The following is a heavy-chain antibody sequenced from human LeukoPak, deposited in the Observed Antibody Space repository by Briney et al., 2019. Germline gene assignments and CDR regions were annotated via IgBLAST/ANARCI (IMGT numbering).Heavy chain of an antibody. CDR1: GGSISGYY. V-gene: IGHV4-59*08. Sequence: PSETLSLTCTVSGGSISGYYWSWIRQPPGKGLEWIGYIYYSGSTNYNPSLKSRVTISVDTSKNQFSLKLSSVTAADTAVYYCARLEMDAFDYWGQGTLVTVSS. CDR3: ARLEMDAFDY. J-gene: IGHJ4*02. CDR2: IYYSGST.